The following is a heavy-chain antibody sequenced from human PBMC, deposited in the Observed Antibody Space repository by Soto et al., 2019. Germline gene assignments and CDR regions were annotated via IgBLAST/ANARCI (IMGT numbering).Heavy chain of an antibody. CDR2: IRGSGAST. J-gene: IGHJ1*01. D-gene: IGHD1-26*01. V-gene: IGHV3-23*01. CDR1: GFTFSSYA. Sequence: GGSLRLSCAASGFTFSSYAMSWVRKAPGKGLEWVSAIRGSGASTYYADSGKGRCTISRANSKNTPYLQMNSRRAEDMAVSYRSKGSRGEVGATEYFKHWGKGPLVTVSS. CDR3: SKGSRGEVGATEYFKH.